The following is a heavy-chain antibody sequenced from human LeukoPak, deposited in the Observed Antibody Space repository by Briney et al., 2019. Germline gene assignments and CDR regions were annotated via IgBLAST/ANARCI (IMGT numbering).Heavy chain of an antibody. CDR2: INSGGST. D-gene: IGHD2-2*01. CDR1: GFTVSGNY. J-gene: IGHJ3*02. V-gene: IGHV3-66*02. Sequence: GGSLRLSCAASGFTVSGNYMSWVRQAPGKGLEWVSVINSGGSTYSDDSVKGRFTISRDNSKNTLYLQMNSLRAEDTALYYCAREEGYCGSTSCSYAFDIWGQGPMVTVSS. CDR3: AREEGYCGSTSCSYAFDI.